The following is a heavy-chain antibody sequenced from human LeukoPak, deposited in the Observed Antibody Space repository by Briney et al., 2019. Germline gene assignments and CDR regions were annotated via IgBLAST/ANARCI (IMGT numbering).Heavy chain of an antibody. D-gene: IGHD1-1*01. Sequence: GGSLRLSCAASGFTFSSFDMHWVRQPTGQGLEWVSTIGTASDTCYPGSVEGRFTLSRDNARNSLYLQMNSLTAGDTAVYYCARGPPRGKYYYMDVWGKGTTVTVSS. J-gene: IGHJ6*03. CDR2: IGTASDT. V-gene: IGHV3-13*01. CDR3: ARGPPRGKYYYMDV. CDR1: GFTFSSFD.